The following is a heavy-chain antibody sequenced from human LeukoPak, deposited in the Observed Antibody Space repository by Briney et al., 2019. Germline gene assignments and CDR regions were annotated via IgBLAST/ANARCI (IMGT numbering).Heavy chain of an antibody. V-gene: IGHV3-23*01. Sequence: GGSLRLSCAASGFTFSSYAMSWVRQAPGKGLEWVSAISGSGGSTYYADSVKGRFTISRDNSKRTLNLQMNSLKPEDTAVYYCARALNSRWYAAYWGQGTLVTVS. J-gene: IGHJ4*02. D-gene: IGHD6-13*01. CDR2: ISGSGGST. CDR3: ARALNSRWYAAY. CDR1: GFTFSSYA.